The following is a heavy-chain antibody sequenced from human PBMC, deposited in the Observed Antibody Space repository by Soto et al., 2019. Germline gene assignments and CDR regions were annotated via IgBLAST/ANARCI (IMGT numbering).Heavy chain of an antibody. CDR2: ISYVGGNK. V-gene: IGHV3-30*18. D-gene: IGHD6-13*01. Sequence: QVQLVESGGGVVQPGRSLRLSCAASGFTFSNYGFHWVRQAPGKGLEWVAVISYVGGNKYYADSVKGRFTISRDNSKKTLYLQMNSLRTEDTAVYYCAKDWGVAATGSYYGMDVWGHGTTVTVSS. CDR1: GFTFSNYG. J-gene: IGHJ6*02. CDR3: AKDWGVAATGSYYGMDV.